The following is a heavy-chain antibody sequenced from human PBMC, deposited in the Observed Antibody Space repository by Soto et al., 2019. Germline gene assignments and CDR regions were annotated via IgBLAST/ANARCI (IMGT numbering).Heavy chain of an antibody. CDR1: VGSCSGYY. Sequence: SETLSLSCAVYVGSCSGYYWSWIRQPPGKGLEWIGEINHSGSTNYNPSLKSRVTISVDTSKNQFSLKLSSVTAADTAVYYCASPASYDFWSGYYIWGQGTLVTVSS. J-gene: IGHJ4*02. V-gene: IGHV4-34*01. D-gene: IGHD3-3*01. CDR2: INHSGST. CDR3: ASPASYDFWSGYYI.